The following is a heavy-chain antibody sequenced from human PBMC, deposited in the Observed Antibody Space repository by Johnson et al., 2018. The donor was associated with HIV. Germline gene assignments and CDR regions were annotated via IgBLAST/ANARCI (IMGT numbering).Heavy chain of an antibody. D-gene: IGHD6-13*01. J-gene: IGHJ3*02. CDR3: ARAGRQQLVLDAFDI. CDR2: LSGSGGST. CDR1: GFTFSSYA. Sequence: VQLVESGGGLVQPGGSLRLSRAASGFTFSSYAMSWVRQAPGKGLEWVSALSGSGGSTYYADSVKGRFTISRDNSKNTRYLKMNSLRAEDTAVYYCARAGRQQLVLDAFDIWGQGTMVTVSS. V-gene: IGHV3-23*04.